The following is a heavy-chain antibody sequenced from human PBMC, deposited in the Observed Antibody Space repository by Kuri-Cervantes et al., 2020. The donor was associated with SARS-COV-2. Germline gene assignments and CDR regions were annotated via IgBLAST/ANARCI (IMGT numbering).Heavy chain of an antibody. J-gene: IGHJ1*01. D-gene: IGHD3-22*01. CDR2: INHSGGT. CDR3: ARGRDYYDSSGYPDSEYFQH. V-gene: IGHV4-34*01. CDR1: GGSFSGYY. Sequence: SETLSLTCAVYGGSFSGYYRSWIRQPPGKGLEWIGEINHSGGTNYNPSLKSRVTISVDTSKNQFSLKLSSVTAADTAVYYCARGRDYYDSSGYPDSEYFQHWGQGTLVTVSS.